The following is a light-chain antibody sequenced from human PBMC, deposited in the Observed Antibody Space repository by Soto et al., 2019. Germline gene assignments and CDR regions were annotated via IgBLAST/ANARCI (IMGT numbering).Light chain of an antibody. Sequence: QLVLTQSPSASASLGASVKLTCTLSSGHSSYAIAWHQQQPEKGPRYLMKLNSDGSHSKGDGIPDRFSGSSSGAERYLTMSSLQSEAEADYYCQTWGTGITVVFGGGTKLSV. J-gene: IGLJ2*01. CDR3: QTWGTGITVV. CDR1: SGHSSYA. V-gene: IGLV4-69*01. CDR2: LNSDGSH.